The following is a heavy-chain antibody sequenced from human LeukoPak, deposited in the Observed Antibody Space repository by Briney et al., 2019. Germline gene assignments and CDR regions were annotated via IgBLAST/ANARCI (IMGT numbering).Heavy chain of an antibody. CDR2: IYHSGST. J-gene: IGHJ5*02. Sequence: SETLSLTCAVSGYSISSGYYWGWIRPPPGKGLEWIGSIYHSGSTYYNPSLKSRVTISVDTSKNQFSLKLSSVTAADTAVYYSARHYMVRGVSNWFDPWGQGTLVTVSS. CDR3: ARHYMVRGVSNWFDP. V-gene: IGHV4-38-2*01. CDR1: GYSISSGYY. D-gene: IGHD3-10*01.